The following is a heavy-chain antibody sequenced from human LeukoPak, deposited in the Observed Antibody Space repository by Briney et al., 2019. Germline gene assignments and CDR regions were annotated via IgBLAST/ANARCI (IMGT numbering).Heavy chain of an antibody. CDR3: AKDLSYDSSGYYLD. V-gene: IGHV3-30*02. J-gene: IGHJ4*02. Sequence: GGSLRLSCAASGFTFSSYGMHWVRQAPGKGLEWVAFIRYDGSNKYYADSVKGRFTISRDNSKNTLYLQMNSLRAEDTAVYYCAKDLSYDSSGYYLDWGQGTLVTVSS. CDR2: IRYDGSNK. D-gene: IGHD3-22*01. CDR1: GFTFSSYG.